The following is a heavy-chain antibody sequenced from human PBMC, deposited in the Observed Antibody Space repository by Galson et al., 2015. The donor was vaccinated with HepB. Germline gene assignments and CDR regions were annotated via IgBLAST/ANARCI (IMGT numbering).Heavy chain of an antibody. CDR2: IRNKAYGGTS. Sequence: SLRLSCAASGLTFGDYAMSWVRQAPGKGLEWVGFIRNKAYGGTSEYAASVKGRFTISRDDSKSIAYLQMNSLKTEDTAVYYCTRDWAAGGYYYFAMDVWGQGTTVTVSS. D-gene: IGHD6-13*01. CDR1: GLTFGDYA. J-gene: IGHJ6*02. CDR3: TRDWAAGGYYYFAMDV. V-gene: IGHV3-49*04.